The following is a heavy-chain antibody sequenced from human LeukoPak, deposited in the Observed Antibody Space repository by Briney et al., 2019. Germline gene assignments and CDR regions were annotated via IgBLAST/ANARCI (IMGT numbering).Heavy chain of an antibody. CDR1: EFTFSNYG. J-gene: IGHJ4*02. V-gene: IGHV3-30*02. CDR3: AKEMIVGAPDELDY. Sequence: QPGGSLRLSCAASEFTFSNYGMHWVRQAPGKGLEWVAFIRYDGSNKYYADSVKGRFTISRDNSKNTLYLQMNSLRVEDTAVYYCAKEMIVGAPDELDYWGQGTLVTVSS. CDR2: IRYDGSNK. D-gene: IGHD1-26*01.